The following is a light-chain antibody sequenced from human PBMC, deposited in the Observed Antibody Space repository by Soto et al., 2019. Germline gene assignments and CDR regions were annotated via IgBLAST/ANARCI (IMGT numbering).Light chain of an antibody. CDR1: GSNIGSNT. J-gene: IGLJ3*02. CDR2: TND. CDR3: ATLDDNLNGPV. Sequence: QSVLTQPPSASGTPGQRVTISCSGSGSNIGSNTVNWYQHLPGTAPKVLINTNDQRPSGVPDRFSGSKSGTSASLAISGLQSDDEADYYCATLDDNLNGPVFGGGTKLTVL. V-gene: IGLV1-44*01.